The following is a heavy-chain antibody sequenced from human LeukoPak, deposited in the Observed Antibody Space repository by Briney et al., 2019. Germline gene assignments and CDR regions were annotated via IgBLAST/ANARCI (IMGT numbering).Heavy chain of an antibody. J-gene: IGHJ4*02. CDR2: ISSNGGST. CDR3: ARGYSSSPKYYFDY. Sequence: GGSLRLSCAASGFTFSSYAMHWVRQAPGKGLEYVSAISSNGGSTYYAKSVKGRFTMSRDNSKNTLYLQMGSLRAEDMAVYYCARGYSSSPKYYFDYWGQGTLVTVSS. D-gene: IGHD6-6*01. V-gene: IGHV3-64*01. CDR1: GFTFSSYA.